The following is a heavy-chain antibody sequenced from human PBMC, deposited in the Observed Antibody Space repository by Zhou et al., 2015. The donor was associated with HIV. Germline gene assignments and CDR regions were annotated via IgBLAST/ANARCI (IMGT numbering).Heavy chain of an antibody. J-gene: IGHJ6*02. CDR2: ISWNSGSI. Sequence: EVQLVESGGGLVQPGRSLRLSCAASGFTFDDYAMHWVRQGPGKGLEWVSGISWNSGSIGYADSVKGRFTISRDNARNSLYLQMNSLRAEDTALYYCAKDMSGMIPRVRGMDVWGQGTTVTVSS. CDR3: AKDMSGMIPRVRGMDV. CDR1: GFTFDDYA. D-gene: IGHD3-10*01. V-gene: IGHV3-9*01.